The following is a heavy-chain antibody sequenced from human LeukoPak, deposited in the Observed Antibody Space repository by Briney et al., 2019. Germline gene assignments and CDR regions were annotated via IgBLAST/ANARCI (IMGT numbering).Heavy chain of an antibody. V-gene: IGHV4-59*01. CDR1: GGSISSYY. CDR2: IYYSGST. Sequence: SETLSLTCTVSGGSISSYYWSWIRQPPGKGLELIGYIYYSGSTNYNPSLKSRVTISVDTSKNRFSLKLSSVTAADTAVYYCARSSYDFWSGYHNWFDPWGQGTLVTVSS. CDR3: ARSSYDFWSGYHNWFDP. D-gene: IGHD3-3*01. J-gene: IGHJ5*02.